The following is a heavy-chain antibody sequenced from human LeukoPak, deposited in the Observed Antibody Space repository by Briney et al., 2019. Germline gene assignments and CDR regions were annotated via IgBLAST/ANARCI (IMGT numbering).Heavy chain of an antibody. D-gene: IGHD5-18*01. V-gene: IGHV3-30*18. CDR2: ISYDGSNK. J-gene: IGHJ4*02. CDR3: AKPPREDTAMVPDY. CDR1: GFTFSSYG. Sequence: GGSLRLSCAASGFTFSSYGMHWVRQAPGKGLEWVAVISYDGSNKYYADSVKGRFTISRDNSKNTLYLQMNSLRAEDTAVYYCAKPPREDTAMVPDYWGQGTLVTVSS.